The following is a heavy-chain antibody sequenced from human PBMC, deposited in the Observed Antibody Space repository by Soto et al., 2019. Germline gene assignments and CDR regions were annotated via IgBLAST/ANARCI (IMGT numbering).Heavy chain of an antibody. CDR1: GFTFSGYA. D-gene: IGHD6-13*01. J-gene: IGHJ6*02. CDR2: ISYDGSNK. CDR3: ARDSPLSQQLVRYYYYGMDV. Sequence: GGSLRLSCAASGFTFSGYAMHWVRQAPGKGLEWVAVISYDGSNKYYADSVEGRFTISRDNSKNTLYLQMNSLRAEGTAVYYCARDSPLSQQLVRYYYYGMDVWGQGTTVTVSS. V-gene: IGHV3-30-3*01.